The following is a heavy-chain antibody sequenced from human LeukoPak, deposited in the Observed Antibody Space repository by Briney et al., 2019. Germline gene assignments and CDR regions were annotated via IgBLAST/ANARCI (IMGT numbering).Heavy chain of an antibody. D-gene: IGHD4-17*01. CDR1: GYTFTGYY. V-gene: IGHV1-46*01. CDR3: AMTTVTRNWFDP. Sequence: GASVKVSCKASGYTFTGYYMHWVRQAPGQGLEWMGIINPSGGSTSYAQKFQGRVTMTRDTSTSTVYMELSSLRSEDTAVYYCAMTTVTRNWFDPWGQGTLVTVSS. CDR2: INPSGGST. J-gene: IGHJ5*02.